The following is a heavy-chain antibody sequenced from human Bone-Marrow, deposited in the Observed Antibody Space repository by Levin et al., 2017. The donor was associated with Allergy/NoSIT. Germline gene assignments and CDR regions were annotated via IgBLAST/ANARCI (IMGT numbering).Heavy chain of an antibody. CDR2: IIPIFGTA. CDR3: ARDNFRGVLMVYVKKGLGWFDP. D-gene: IGHD2-8*01. CDR1: GGTFSSYA. J-gene: IGHJ5*02. Sequence: ASVKVSCKASGGTFSSYAISWVRQAPGQGLEWMGGIIPIFGTANYAQKFHGRVTITADESTSTAYMELSSLRSEDTAVYYCARDNFRGVLMVYVKKGLGWFDPWGHGTLVTVSS. V-gene: IGHV1-69*13.